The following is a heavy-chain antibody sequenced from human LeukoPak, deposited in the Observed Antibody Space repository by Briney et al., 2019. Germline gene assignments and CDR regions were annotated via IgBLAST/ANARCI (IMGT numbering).Heavy chain of an antibody. CDR2: IYYTGIT. J-gene: IGHJ4*02. CDR1: GGSISGNSFY. D-gene: IGHD3-22*01. Sequence: PSETLSLTCTVSGGSISGNSFYWGWVRQPPGKGLEWIGNIYYTGITYYNPSLKSRVTISVDTSKNQFSLKLNSVTAADTAVYYCASPGITTFDYWSQGTLVTVSS. V-gene: IGHV4-39*01. CDR3: ASPGITTFDY.